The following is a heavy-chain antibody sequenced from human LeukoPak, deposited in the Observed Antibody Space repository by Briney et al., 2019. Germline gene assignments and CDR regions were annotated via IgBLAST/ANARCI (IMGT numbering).Heavy chain of an antibody. Sequence: SETLSLTCTVSGGSINNYYWSWIRQPPGKGLEWIGYIYYSGSTNYNPSLKSRVTISVHTSKNQFSLKLSSVTAADTAVYFCAGDVEDYFDSSGYPYWGQGTLVTVSS. CDR1: GGSINNYY. D-gene: IGHD3-22*01. J-gene: IGHJ4*02. CDR3: AGDVEDYFDSSGYPY. CDR2: IYYSGST. V-gene: IGHV4-59*01.